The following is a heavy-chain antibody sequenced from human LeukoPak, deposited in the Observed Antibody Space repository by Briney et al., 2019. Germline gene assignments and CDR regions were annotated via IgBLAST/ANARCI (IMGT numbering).Heavy chain of an antibody. CDR2: ISYEGSNK. D-gene: IGHD3-3*01. J-gene: IGHJ6*03. CDR3: DKGSKEVLFTRDHYMDV. CDR1: GFTFSRYG. Sequence: GGSLRLSCAASGFTFSRYGMHWVRQAPGKGLEWVAVISYEGSNKYYADSGKGRVTICRDNYKNTLYLKMNRLRDEDTAVYYCDKGSKEVLFTRDHYMDVWGKGTTVTISS. V-gene: IGHV3-30*18.